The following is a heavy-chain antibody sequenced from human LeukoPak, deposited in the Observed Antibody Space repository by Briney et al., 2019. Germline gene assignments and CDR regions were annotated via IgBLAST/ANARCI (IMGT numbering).Heavy chain of an antibody. D-gene: IGHD6-19*01. J-gene: IGHJ4*02. Sequence: NPSETLSLTCNVFGDSISNSYWSWIRQPPGKGLEWIGHIYNIGNTNYNPSLKSRVTISEDTSKNQFSLRLSSVTAADTAAYFCARTVHYSSGWSPTYYFDYWGQGTLVTVSS. CDR3: ARTVHYSSGWSPTYYFDY. CDR2: IYNIGNT. V-gene: IGHV4-59*01. CDR1: GDSISNSY.